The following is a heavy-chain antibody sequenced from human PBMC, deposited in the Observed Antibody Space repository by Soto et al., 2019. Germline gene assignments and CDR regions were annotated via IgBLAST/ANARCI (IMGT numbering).Heavy chain of an antibody. CDR2: IYHRGST. V-gene: IGHV4-4*02. J-gene: IGHJ1*01. D-gene: IGHD4-17*01. CDR3: ARGATTVTRFQH. CDR1: GGSITSTNW. Sequence: QVQLQESGPGLVKPSGTLSLICAVSGGSITSTNWWTWVRQTPGKGLEWLGEIYHRGSTNYNPSLKSRVPISVDQSKNQFSLQLTSVTVADTAFYYCARGATTVTRFQHWGQGTLVIVSS.